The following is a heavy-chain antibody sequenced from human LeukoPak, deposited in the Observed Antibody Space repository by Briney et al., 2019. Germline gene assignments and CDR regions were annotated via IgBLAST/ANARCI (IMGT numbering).Heavy chain of an antibody. CDR1: GFTFSSYA. D-gene: IGHD1-26*01. V-gene: IGHV3-23*01. CDR2: IRDSGSST. J-gene: IGHJ4*02. Sequence: GRSLRLSCAASGFTFSSYAMSWVRQAPGKGLEWVSAIRDSGSSTHYADSVKGRFTTSRDNSKNTLFLQMNSLRAEDTAIYYCAKYGPQDSGSSHFDYWGQGALVTVSS. CDR3: AKYGPQDSGSSHFDY.